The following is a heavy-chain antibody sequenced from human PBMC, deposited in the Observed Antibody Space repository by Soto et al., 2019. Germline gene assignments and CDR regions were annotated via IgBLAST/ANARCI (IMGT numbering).Heavy chain of an antibody. D-gene: IGHD5-18*01. Sequence: SETLSLTCTVSGGPIISGGSYWSWVRQRPGKGLEWIGYIHYSGGANYNPSLKSRATILVDTSKSQFSLRLGSVTAADTAIYYCARADSGGYPYGFDIWGQGTMVTVSS. CDR2: IHYSGGA. CDR3: ARADSGGYPYGFDI. V-gene: IGHV4-31*03. CDR1: GGPIISGGSY. J-gene: IGHJ4*01.